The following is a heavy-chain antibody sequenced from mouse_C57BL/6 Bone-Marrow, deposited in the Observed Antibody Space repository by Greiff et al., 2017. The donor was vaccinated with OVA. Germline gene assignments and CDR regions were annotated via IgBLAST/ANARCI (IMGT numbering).Heavy chain of an antibody. V-gene: IGHV1-81*01. CDR1: GYTFTSYG. D-gene: IGHD2-5*01. J-gene: IGHJ3*01. CDR3: AREGSNLAWFAY. CDR2: IYPRSGNT. Sequence: VNLVESGAELARPGASVKLSCKASGYTFTSYGISCVKQRTGQGLEWIGEIYPRSGNTYYNEKFKGKATLTADKSSSTAYMELRSLTSEDSAVYFCAREGSNLAWFAYWGQGTLVTVSA.